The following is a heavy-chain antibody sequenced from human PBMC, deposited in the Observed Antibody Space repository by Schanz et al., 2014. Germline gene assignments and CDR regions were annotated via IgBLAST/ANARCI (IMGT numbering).Heavy chain of an antibody. J-gene: IGHJ3*02. D-gene: IGHD3-10*01. CDR1: GFGFSSYS. V-gene: IGHV3-23*04. CDR2: IGVDGTTT. CDR3: AKGRFGELSAFDI. Sequence: VQLVESGGGVVQPGGSLRLSCAASGFGFSSYSMNWVRQAPGKGLEWVSVIGVDGTTTYYADSVKGRFTISRDNSKNTLYLQMNSLRPEDTAVYYCAKGRFGELSAFDIWGQGTMVTVSS.